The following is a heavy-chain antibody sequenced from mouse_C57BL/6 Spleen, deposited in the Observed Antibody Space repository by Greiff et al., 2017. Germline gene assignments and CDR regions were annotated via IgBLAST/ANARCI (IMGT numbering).Heavy chain of an antibody. Sequence: QVQLQQPGAELVKPGASVKMSCKASGYTFTSYWITWVKQRPGQGLEWIGDIYPGSGSTNYNEKFKSKATLTVDTSSSTAYMQLSSLTSEDSAVYYCARGGDGYPHWYFDVWGTGTTVTVSS. V-gene: IGHV1-55*01. CDR2: IYPGSGST. J-gene: IGHJ1*03. D-gene: IGHD2-3*01. CDR1: GYTFTSYW. CDR3: ARGGDGYPHWYFDV.